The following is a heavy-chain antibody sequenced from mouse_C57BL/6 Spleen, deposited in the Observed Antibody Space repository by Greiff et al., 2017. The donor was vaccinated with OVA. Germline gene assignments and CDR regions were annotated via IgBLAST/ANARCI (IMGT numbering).Heavy chain of an antibody. D-gene: IGHD4-1*01. Sequence: VQLQQPGAELVRPGTSVTLSCKASGYTFTSYWMHWVKQRPGQGLEWIGVIDPSDSYTNYNQKFKGKATLTVDTSSSTAYMQLSSLTSEDSAVYYCARVGGSWFAYWGQGTLVTVSA. CDR1: GYTFTSYW. CDR3: ARVGGSWFAY. J-gene: IGHJ3*01. CDR2: IDPSDSYT. V-gene: IGHV1-59*01.